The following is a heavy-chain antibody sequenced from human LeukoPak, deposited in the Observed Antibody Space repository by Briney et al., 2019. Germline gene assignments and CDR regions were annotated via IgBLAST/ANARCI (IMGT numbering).Heavy chain of an antibody. CDR2: ISYDGSNK. CDR3: ASFGGSGSYTQ. V-gene: IGHV3-30*04. J-gene: IGHJ4*02. CDR1: GFTFSSYA. D-gene: IGHD3-10*01. Sequence: GRSLRLSCAASGFTFSSYAMHWVRQAPGKGLEWVAVISYDGSNKYYADSVKGRFTISRDNSKNTLYLQMNSLRAEDTAVYYCASFGGSGSYTQWGQGTLVTVSS.